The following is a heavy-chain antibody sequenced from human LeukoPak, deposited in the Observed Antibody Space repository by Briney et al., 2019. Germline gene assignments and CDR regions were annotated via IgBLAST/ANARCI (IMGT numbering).Heavy chain of an antibody. Sequence: PGGSLRLSCAASEFTFSSYTMHWVRQAPGKGLEWVAVISYDGSDKYYADSVKGRFTISRDNSKNTLYLQMNSLRAEDTAVYYCAKGVYYYDSSGYYYTYYFDYWGQGTLVTVSS. CDR3: AKGVYYYDSSGYYYTYYFDY. CDR1: EFTFSSYT. J-gene: IGHJ4*02. CDR2: ISYDGSDK. D-gene: IGHD3-22*01. V-gene: IGHV3-30*04.